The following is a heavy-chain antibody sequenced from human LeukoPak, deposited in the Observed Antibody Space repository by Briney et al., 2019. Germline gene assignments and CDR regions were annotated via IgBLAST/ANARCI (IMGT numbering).Heavy chain of an antibody. D-gene: IGHD3-3*01. CDR3: AKSQQITVFGVPHGDV. CDR2: ISYDGNNE. J-gene: IGHJ6*02. CDR1: GFTFSSYG. V-gene: IGHV3-30*18. Sequence: GGSLRLSCAASGFTFSSYGMHWVRQAPGKGLEWVAVISYDGNNEYYPDSVKGRFTISRDNSKNTLYLLMSSLRPEDTAVYYCAKSQQITVFGVPHGDVWGQGTTVTVSS.